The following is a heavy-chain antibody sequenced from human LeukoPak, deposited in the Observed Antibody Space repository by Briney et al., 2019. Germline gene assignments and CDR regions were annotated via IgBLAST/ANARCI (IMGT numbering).Heavy chain of an antibody. V-gene: IGHV3-15*01. D-gene: IGHD5/OR15-5a*01. CDR2: ITKAGTT. J-gene: IGHJ4*02. Sequence: GGSLTLSCLLCGIPFEDAWMSWVRQAPGKGLEWVGRITKAGTTDYGAPVKGRFTISRDNSKNTFNLQMNSLTADETSMYYCAWMSTLLTVDFWGRGTLVTVSS. CDR3: AWMSTLLTVDF. CDR1: GIPFEDAW.